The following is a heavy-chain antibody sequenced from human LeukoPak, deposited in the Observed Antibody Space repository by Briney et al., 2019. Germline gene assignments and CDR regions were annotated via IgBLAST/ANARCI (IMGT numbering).Heavy chain of an antibody. V-gene: IGHV3-48*03. CDR2: ISGSGSTI. J-gene: IGHJ4*02. D-gene: IGHD5-12*01. CDR1: GFTFSSYE. Sequence: GGSLRLSCAASGFTFSSYEMNWVRQAPGKGLEWVSYISGSGSTIYYADSVKGRFTISRDNAKNSLYLQMNSLRAEDTAVYYCARDGGYLCFDYWGQGTLVTVSS. CDR3: ARDGGYLCFDY.